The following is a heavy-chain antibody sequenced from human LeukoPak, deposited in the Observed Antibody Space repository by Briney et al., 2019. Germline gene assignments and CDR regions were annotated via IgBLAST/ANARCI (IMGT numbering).Heavy chain of an antibody. CDR2: IYNDGST. V-gene: IGHV3-53*01. Sequence: GGSLRLSCAASGLTVSSSYMSWVRQAPGKGLEWVSIIYNDGSTYYADSMKGRFTISRDNFKNTLHLQMNSLRAEDTAVYYCAKGGTGSTDWFDPWGQGTLVTVSS. D-gene: IGHD1-7*01. J-gene: IGHJ5*02. CDR3: AKGGTGSTDWFDP. CDR1: GLTVSSSY.